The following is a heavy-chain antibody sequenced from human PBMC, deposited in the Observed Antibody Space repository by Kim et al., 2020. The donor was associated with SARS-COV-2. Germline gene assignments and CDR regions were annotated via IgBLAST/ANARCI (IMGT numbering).Heavy chain of an antibody. Sequence: VKGRFTISRDNAKNSLYLQMNSLRAEDTAVYYCAREMRGRTGASLPGADVWGKGTTVTVSS. D-gene: IGHD1-26*01. J-gene: IGHJ6*04. CDR3: AREMRGRTGASLPGADV. V-gene: IGHV3-11*05.